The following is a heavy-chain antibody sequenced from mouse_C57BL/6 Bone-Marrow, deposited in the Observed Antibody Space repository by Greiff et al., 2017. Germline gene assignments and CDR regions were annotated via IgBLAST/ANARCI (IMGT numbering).Heavy chain of an antibody. V-gene: IGHV1-62-2*01. CDR3: ARHEAPSYYGSSSAWFAY. Sequence: QVQLQQSGAELVKPGASVNLSCKASGYTFTEYTIHWVKQRSGQGLEWIGWFYPGSGSIKYNEKFKDKATLTADKSSSTVYMELSRLTSEDSAVYFCARHEAPSYYGSSSAWFAYWGQGTLVTVSA. CDR1: GYTFTEYT. D-gene: IGHD1-1*01. J-gene: IGHJ3*01. CDR2: FYPGSGSI.